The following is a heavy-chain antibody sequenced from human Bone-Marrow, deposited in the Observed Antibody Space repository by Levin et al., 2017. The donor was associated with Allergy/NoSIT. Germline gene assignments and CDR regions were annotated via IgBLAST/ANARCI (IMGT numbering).Heavy chain of an antibody. D-gene: IGHD6-13*01. CDR3: AKAVIAPPLYYYGMDV. J-gene: IGHJ6*02. CDR2: ISYDGSNK. Sequence: GGSLRLSCAASGFTFSSYGMHWVRQAPGKGLEWVAVISYDGSNKYYADSVKGRFTISRDNSKNTLYLQMNSLRAEDTAVYYCAKAVIAPPLYYYGMDVWGQGTTVTVSS. V-gene: IGHV3-30*18. CDR1: GFTFSSYG.